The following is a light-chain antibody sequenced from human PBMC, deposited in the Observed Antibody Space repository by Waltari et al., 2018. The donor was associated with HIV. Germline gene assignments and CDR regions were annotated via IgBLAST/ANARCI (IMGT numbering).Light chain of an antibody. CDR2: DVI. Sequence: QSALTQPASVSGSPGQSITISCTGSSSDIGRSNHVSWYQQFPGKAPKLLITDVIRRPLGVSDRFSGSKSGNTASLTISGLQAEDEASYFCSSYSSVNTFVVFGGGAKVTVV. J-gene: IGLJ2*01. CDR3: SSYSSVNTFVV. CDR1: SSDIGRSNH. V-gene: IGLV2-14*03.